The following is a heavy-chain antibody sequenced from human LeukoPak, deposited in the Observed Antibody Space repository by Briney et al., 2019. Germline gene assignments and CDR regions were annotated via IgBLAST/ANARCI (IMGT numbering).Heavy chain of an antibody. CDR2: IRSKPNNYAT. J-gene: IGHJ5*02. Sequence: GGSLRLSCTASGFTFSGAAMHWVRQASGKGPEWVGHIRSKPNNYATAYAASVKGRFTISRDDSKNTAYLQMNSLKIEDTAVYYCTRPLGAAAGTYFDPWGQGTLVSVSS. D-gene: IGHD6-13*01. CDR3: TRPLGAAAGTYFDP. V-gene: IGHV3-73*01. CDR1: GFTFSGAA.